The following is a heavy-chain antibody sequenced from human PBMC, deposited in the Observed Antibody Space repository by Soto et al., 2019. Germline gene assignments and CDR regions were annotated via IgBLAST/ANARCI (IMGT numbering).Heavy chain of an antibody. Sequence: GGSLRLSCAASGFSFSNYGMHWVRQAPGKGLEWVAVISYDGSNKYYADSVKGRFTISRDNSKNTLWLQMNSPRVEDTAVYYCAKMEGPTAYYYAMDVWGQGTTVTVSS. J-gene: IGHJ6*02. CDR1: GFSFSNYG. CDR2: ISYDGSNK. CDR3: AKMEGPTAYYYAMDV. V-gene: IGHV3-30*18. D-gene: IGHD1-1*01.